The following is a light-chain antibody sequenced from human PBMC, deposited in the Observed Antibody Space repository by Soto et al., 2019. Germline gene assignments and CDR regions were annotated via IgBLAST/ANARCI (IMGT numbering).Light chain of an antibody. Sequence: DLQMTQSPSTLSASVGDRATITCRASQSIRYWLAWFQKTPGKAPKLLIYDVSSLQSGVPSRFSGSGSGTDFTLTISCLQSEDFSTYYGQQYYSYLALTFGGGTKVDIK. V-gene: IGKV1-5*01. CDR3: QQYYSYLALT. J-gene: IGKJ4*01. CDR1: QSIRYW. CDR2: DVS.